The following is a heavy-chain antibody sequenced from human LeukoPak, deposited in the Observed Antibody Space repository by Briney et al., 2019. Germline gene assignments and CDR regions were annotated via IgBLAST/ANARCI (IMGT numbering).Heavy chain of an antibody. CDR1: GGSISSYY. CDR3: ARLWFGELNNWFDP. V-gene: IGHV4-59*08. Sequence: SETLSLTCTVSGGSISSYYWSWIRQPPGKGLEWIGYIYYSGSTNYNPSLKSRVTISVDTSKNQFSLKLSSVAAADTAVYYCARLWFGELNNWFDPWGQGTLVTVSS. CDR2: IYYSGST. D-gene: IGHD3-10*01. J-gene: IGHJ5*02.